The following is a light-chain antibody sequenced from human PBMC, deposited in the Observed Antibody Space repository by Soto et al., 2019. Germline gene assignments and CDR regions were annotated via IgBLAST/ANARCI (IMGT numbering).Light chain of an antibody. V-gene: IGKV3-15*01. CDR2: GAS. J-gene: IGKJ4*01. Sequence: EIVMTQFPATLSVSPGERATLSCRASQSVSSNLAWYQQKPGQAPRLLIYGASTRATGFPARFSGSGSETEFTLTISSLQSEDFAVYYCQQYNNWPLTFGGGTKVEIK. CDR3: QQYNNWPLT. CDR1: QSVSSN.